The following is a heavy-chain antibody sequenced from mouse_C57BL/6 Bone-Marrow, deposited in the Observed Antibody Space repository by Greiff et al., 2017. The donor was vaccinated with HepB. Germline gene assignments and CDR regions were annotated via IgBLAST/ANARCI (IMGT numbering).Heavy chain of an antibody. D-gene: IGHD1-1*01. CDR1: GFNIKDDY. Sequence: VQLQQSGAELVRPGASVKLSCTASGFNIKDDYMHWVKQRPEQGLEWIGWIDTENGDTEYASKFQGKATITADTSSNTAYLQLSSLTSEDTAVYYCTTPITTVVAHFDYWGQGTTLTVSS. V-gene: IGHV14-4*01. CDR2: IDTENGDT. J-gene: IGHJ2*01. CDR3: TTPITTVVAHFDY.